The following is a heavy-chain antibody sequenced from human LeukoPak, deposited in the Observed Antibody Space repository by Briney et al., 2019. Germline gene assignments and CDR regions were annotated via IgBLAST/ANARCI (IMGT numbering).Heavy chain of an antibody. Sequence: ASVKVSCKASGGTFSSYAISWVRQAPGQGLEWMGRIFPILGIANYAQKFQGRVTITADKSTSTAYMELSSLRSEDTAVYYCARDPGRDGYNPQVEYWGQGTLVTVSS. D-gene: IGHD5-24*01. CDR2: IFPILGIA. CDR1: GGTFSSYA. V-gene: IGHV1-69*04. CDR3: ARDPGRDGYNPQVEY. J-gene: IGHJ4*02.